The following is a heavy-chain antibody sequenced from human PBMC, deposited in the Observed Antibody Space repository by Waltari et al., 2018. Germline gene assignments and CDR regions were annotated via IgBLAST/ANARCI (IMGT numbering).Heavy chain of an antibody. CDR2: INHSGST. Sequence: QVQLQQWGAGLLQPSETLSLTCAVYGGSFSGYYWSWNRQPPGKGLEWIGEINHSGSTNYNPSLKSRVTISVDTSKNQFSLKLSSVTAADTAVYYCARSGYSSSAGLDYWGQGTLVTVSS. V-gene: IGHV4-34*01. D-gene: IGHD6-6*01. CDR1: GGSFSGYY. J-gene: IGHJ4*02. CDR3: ARSGYSSSAGLDY.